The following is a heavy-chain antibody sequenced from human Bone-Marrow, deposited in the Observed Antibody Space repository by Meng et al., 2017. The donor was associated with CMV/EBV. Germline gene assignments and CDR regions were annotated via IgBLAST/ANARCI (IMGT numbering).Heavy chain of an antibody. CDR2: IIPMLDIT. Sequence: SVKVSCKASGGTFSNYAINWVRQAPGQGLEWMGRIIPMLDITGYAQKFQGRVTITADTSTSTGYMELRRLTSEDTAVYYCARGGAIIAVPAGLDYWGQGTLVTVSS. CDR1: GGTFSNYA. V-gene: IGHV1-69*04. J-gene: IGHJ4*02. D-gene: IGHD2-2*01. CDR3: ARGGAIIAVPAGLDY.